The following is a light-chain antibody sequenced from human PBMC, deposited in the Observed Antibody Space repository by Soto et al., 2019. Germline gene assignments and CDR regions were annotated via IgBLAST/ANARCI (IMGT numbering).Light chain of an antibody. J-gene: IGKJ4*01. Sequence: DIQMTQSPSYVSASVGDRVTITCRATQDISNFLAWYQQKPGKAPTVLIYTASSLQRGVPSRFSGSGSGTDFTLTINSLQPEDFATYFCQQASSFPLTFGGGPKVEIK. V-gene: IGKV1-12*01. CDR3: QQASSFPLT. CDR2: TAS. CDR1: QDISNF.